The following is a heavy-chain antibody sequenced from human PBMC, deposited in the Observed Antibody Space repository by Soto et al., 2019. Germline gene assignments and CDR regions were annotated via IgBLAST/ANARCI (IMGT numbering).Heavy chain of an antibody. J-gene: IGHJ4*02. CDR3: AKGGRQWLVTSDFNY. CDR1: GFTFSDYA. V-gene: IGHV3-30*18. CDR2: VSHDGRNT. D-gene: IGHD6-19*01. Sequence: VQLVESGGGVVQPGRSLRLSCAASGFTFSDYAMHWVRQAPGKGLEWVAVVSHDGRNTHYADSVKGRFTISRDRSKNTVSLEMTSLRAEETAVYYGAKGGRQWLVTSDFNYWGQGALVTVSS.